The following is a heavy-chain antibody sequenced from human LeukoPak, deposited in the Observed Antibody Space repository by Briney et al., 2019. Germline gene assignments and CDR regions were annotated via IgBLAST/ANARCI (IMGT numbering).Heavy chain of an antibody. V-gene: IGHV4-34*01. CDR2: INHSGST. CDR3: ARDRGTIFGVVVPNYMDV. Sequence: SETLSLTCAVYGGSFSGYYWSWIRQPPGKGLEWIGEINHSGSTNYNPSLKSRVTISVDTSKNQFSLKLSSVTAADTAVYYCARDRGTIFGVVVPNYMDVWGKGTTVTVCS. D-gene: IGHD3-3*01. J-gene: IGHJ6*03. CDR1: GGSFSGYY.